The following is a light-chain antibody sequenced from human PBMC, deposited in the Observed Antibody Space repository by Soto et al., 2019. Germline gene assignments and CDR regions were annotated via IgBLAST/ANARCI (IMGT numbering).Light chain of an antibody. J-gene: IGKJ2*01. CDR1: QSLVYSDGDTY. V-gene: IGKV2-24*01. CDR2: KVS. Sequence: DIVLTQTPLSSPVTLGQPASISCRSSQSLVYSDGDTYLSWVHQRPGQPPRLLIYKVSNRFSGVPDRFSGSGAGTYFTLQISGVEAGDVGVYYCLQVKEFPVTFGQGTKLEVK. CDR3: LQVKEFPVT.